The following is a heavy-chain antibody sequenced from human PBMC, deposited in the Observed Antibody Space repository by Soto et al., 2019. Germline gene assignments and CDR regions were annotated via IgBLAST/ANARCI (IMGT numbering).Heavy chain of an antibody. D-gene: IGHD6-19*01. V-gene: IGHV3-9*01. J-gene: IGHJ4*02. CDR3: AKDLSVGIVLPGTLDF. CDR1: GFTFDDYA. CDR2: INWKSGNI. Sequence: GGSLRLSCAASGFTFDDYAMHWVRQAPGKGLEWVSGINWKSGNIGYADSVKGRFTISRDNAKSSLYLHMNSLRPEDTALYYCAKDLSVGIVLPGTLDFWGQGTLVTVSS.